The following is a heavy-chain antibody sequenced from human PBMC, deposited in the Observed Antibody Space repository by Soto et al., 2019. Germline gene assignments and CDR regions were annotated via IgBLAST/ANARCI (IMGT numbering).Heavy chain of an antibody. V-gene: IGHV4-30-4*01. CDR3: ASYARQDHWFDP. D-gene: IGHD4-17*01. CDR2: IYYSGST. Sequence: SETLSLTCTVSGGSISSGDYYWSWIRQPPGKGLEWIGYIYYSGSTYYNPSLKSRVTISVDTSKNQFSLKLSSVTAADTAVYYCASYARQDHWFDPCGQGTLVTVSS. CDR1: GGSISSGDYY. J-gene: IGHJ5*02.